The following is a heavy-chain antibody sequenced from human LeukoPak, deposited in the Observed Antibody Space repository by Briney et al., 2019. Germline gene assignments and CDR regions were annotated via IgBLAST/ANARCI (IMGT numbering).Heavy chain of an antibody. Sequence: GGSLRLSCAASGFPFTNYWMHWVRQAPGKGLVWVSRIDIDGTGTSYADSVKGRFTISRDNAKNTVSLQMNSLKAEDTAVYYCGTVFDHWGPGILVTVSS. CDR1: GFPFTNYW. CDR3: GTVFDH. J-gene: IGHJ4*02. V-gene: IGHV3-74*01. CDR2: IDIDGTGT.